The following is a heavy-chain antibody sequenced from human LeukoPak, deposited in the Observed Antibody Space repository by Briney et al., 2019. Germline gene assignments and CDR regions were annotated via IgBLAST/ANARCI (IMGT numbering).Heavy chain of an antibody. V-gene: IGHV1-18*01. CDR3: ARDWPTVITDY. CDR2: ISMSKGDT. CDR1: GYTFTTHG. Sequence: ASVTVSFKTSGYTFTTHGISWVRQAPGQGLEWMGWISMSKGDTNYAQKFKGRLTMTTDRSTSTAYMELRSLSSDDTAVYPCARDWPTVITDYWGQGTLVTVSS. D-gene: IGHD4-11*01. J-gene: IGHJ4*02.